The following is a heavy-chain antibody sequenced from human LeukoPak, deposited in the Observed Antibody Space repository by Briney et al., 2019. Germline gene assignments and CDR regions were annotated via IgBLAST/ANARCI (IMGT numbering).Heavy chain of an antibody. CDR2: IIPIFGTA. CDR1: GGTFSSYA. J-gene: IGHJ4*02. V-gene: IGHV1-69*06. CDR3: ARRGYSYYFDY. D-gene: IGHD5-18*01. Sequence: SVRVSCKASGGTFSSYAISWVRQAPGQGLEWMGGIIPIFGTANYAQKFQGRVTITADKSTSTAYMELSSLRSEDTAVYYCARRGYSYYFDYWGQGTLVTVSS.